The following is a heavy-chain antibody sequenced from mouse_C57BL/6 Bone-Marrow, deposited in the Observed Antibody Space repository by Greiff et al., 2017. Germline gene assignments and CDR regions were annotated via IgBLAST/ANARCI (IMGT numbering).Heavy chain of an antibody. CDR1: GFTFSSYA. V-gene: IGHV5-4*01. CDR2: ISDGGSYT. J-gene: IGHJ3*01. Sequence: EVQRVESGGGLVKPGGSLKLSCAASGFTFSSYAMSWVRQTPEKRLEWVATISDGGSYTYYPDNVKGRFTISRDNAKNNLYLQMSHLKSEDTAMYYCARDWPFAYWGQGTLVTVSA. CDR3: ARDWPFAY.